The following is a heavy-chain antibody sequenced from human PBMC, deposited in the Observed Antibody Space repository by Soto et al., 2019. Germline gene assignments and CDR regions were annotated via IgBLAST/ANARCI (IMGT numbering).Heavy chain of an antibody. Sequence: ASVKVSCKASGYTFTGYYMHWVRQAPGQGLEWMGWINPNSGGTNYAQKFQGWVTMTRDTSISTTYMELSRLRSDDTAVYYCARAGVTIFGVVPPYGMDVWGQGSTVTVSS. J-gene: IGHJ6*02. CDR3: ARAGVTIFGVVPPYGMDV. V-gene: IGHV1-2*04. CDR2: INPNSGGT. CDR1: GYTFTGYY. D-gene: IGHD3-3*01.